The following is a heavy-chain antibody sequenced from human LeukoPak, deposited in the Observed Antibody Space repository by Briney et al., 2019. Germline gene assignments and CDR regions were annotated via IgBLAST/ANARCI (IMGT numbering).Heavy chain of an antibody. CDR2: ISSSSTI. D-gene: IGHD1-26*01. CDR3: ARDPESWELPNDC. CDR1: GFTFSSYS. Sequence: QTGGTLRLSCAASGFTFSSYSMNWVRQAPGKGLEWVSYISSSSTIYYADSVKGRFTISRDNAKNSLYLQMNSLRAEATAVYYCARDPESWELPNDCWGQGTLVTVSS. J-gene: IGHJ4*02. V-gene: IGHV3-48*04.